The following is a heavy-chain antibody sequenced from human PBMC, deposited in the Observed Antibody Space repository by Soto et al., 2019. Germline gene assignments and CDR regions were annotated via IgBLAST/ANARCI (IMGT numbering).Heavy chain of an antibody. Sequence: QVQLQESGPGLVKPSQTLSLTCTVSGGSISSGGYYWSWIRQHPGKGLEWIGYIYYSGSTYYNPSLKSRVTISVDTSKNQFSLKLSSGTAADTAVYYCARDPATRTTNDAFDIWGQGTMVTVSS. CDR2: IYYSGST. D-gene: IGHD4-17*01. CDR3: ARDPATRTTNDAFDI. J-gene: IGHJ3*02. V-gene: IGHV4-31*03. CDR1: GGSISSGGYY.